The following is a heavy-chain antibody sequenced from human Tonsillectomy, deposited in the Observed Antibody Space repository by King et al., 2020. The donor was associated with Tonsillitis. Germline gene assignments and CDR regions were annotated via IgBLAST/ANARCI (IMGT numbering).Heavy chain of an antibody. J-gene: IGHJ5*02. CDR3: ARDLRIVAAGTRWSDP. V-gene: IGHV3-30*04. Sequence: VQLMESGGGVVQPGRSLRLSCAASGFTFSSYAMHWVRQAPGKGLEWVAFISYDGSNKHYADSVKGRFTISRDNSKNTLYLQMNSLRAEDTVVYYCARDLRIVAAGTRWSDPWGQGTLVTVSS. CDR1: GFTFSSYA. D-gene: IGHD6-13*01. CDR2: ISYDGSNK.